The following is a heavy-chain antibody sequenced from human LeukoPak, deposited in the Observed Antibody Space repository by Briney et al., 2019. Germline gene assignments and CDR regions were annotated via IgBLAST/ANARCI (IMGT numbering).Heavy chain of an antibody. J-gene: IGHJ2*01. Sequence: ASVKVSCKASGGTFSSYAISWVRQAPGQGLEWMGRIIPILGIANYAQKFQGRVTITADKSTSTAYMELSSLRSEDTAVYYCARDRTGTWWYFDLWGRGTLVTVSS. CDR3: ARDRTGTWWYFDL. V-gene: IGHV1-69*04. CDR1: GGTFSSYA. D-gene: IGHD2-8*02. CDR2: IIPILGIA.